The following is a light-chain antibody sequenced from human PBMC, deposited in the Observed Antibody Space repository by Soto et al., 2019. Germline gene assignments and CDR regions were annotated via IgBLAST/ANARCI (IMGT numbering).Light chain of an antibody. CDR1: QSVSSN. V-gene: IGKV3-15*01. Sequence: EIVMTQSPATLSVSPGERATLSCRASQSVSSNLAWYQQKPGQAPRLLIYGASTRATGIPARFSGIGSGTDFTLTISSLQSEDFAVFYCQQYNNWLRTFGQGTKVEIK. J-gene: IGKJ1*01. CDR3: QQYNNWLRT. CDR2: GAS.